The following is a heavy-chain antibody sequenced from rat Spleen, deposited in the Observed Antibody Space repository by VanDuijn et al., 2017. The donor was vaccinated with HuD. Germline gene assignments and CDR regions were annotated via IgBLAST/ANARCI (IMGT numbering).Heavy chain of an antibody. V-gene: IGHV5S13*01. CDR3: TGGDGMDA. J-gene: IGHJ4*01. CDR1: GITFTNYD. Sequence: EVQLVESGGGLVQPGRSLKLSCVVSGITFTNYDMAWVRQAPTKGLEWIASISTGGDNTFYRDSVKGRFTISRDKTKNTQYLQMDSLGSEDTATYYCTGGDGMDAWGQGVSVTVSS. CDR2: ISTGGDNT.